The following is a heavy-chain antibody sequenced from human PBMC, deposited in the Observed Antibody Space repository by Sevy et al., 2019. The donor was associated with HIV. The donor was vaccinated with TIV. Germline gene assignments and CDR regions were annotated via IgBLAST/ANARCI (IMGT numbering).Heavy chain of an antibody. D-gene: IGHD2-2*01. J-gene: IGHJ6*02. CDR1: GFTFSNYA. CDR2: IGRSGSST. V-gene: IGHV3-23*01. Sequence: GGSLRLSCAASGFTFSNYAMSWVRQAPDKGLEWVSSIGRSGSSTDYADSVKGRFTISRDNSMNTPYLQMNSLRAEDTAVYYCAKVDVVVPVADYGLDVWGQGTTVTVSS. CDR3: AKVDVVVPVADYGLDV.